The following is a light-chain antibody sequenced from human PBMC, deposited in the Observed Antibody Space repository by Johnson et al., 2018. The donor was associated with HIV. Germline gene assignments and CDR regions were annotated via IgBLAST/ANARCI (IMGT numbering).Light chain of an antibody. CDR1: NSNIGYNS. V-gene: IGLV1-51*02. CDR3: GTWDSSLSAYYV. J-gene: IGLJ1*01. Sequence: QSALTQPPSVSAAPGQRVTISCSGNNSNIGYNSVSWYQQVPGTAPKLLIYENKKRPSGIADRFSASKSGTSATLDITGLQPGDEADYYCGTWDSSLSAYYVFGTGTKVTVL. CDR2: ENK.